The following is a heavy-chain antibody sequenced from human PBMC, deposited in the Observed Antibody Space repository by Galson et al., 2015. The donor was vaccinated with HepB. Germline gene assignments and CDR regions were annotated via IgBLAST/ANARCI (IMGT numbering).Heavy chain of an antibody. V-gene: IGHV3-30*02. J-gene: IGHJ3*02. CDR1: GFTFSSYG. Sequence: SLRLSCAASGFTFSSYGMHWVRQAPGKGLEWVAFIRYDGSNKYYADSVKGRFIISRDNSKNTLYLQMNSLRADDTAVYYCAKDIWFGELSIAFDIWGQGTMVTVSS. CDR3: AKDIWFGELSIAFDI. D-gene: IGHD3-10*01. CDR2: IRYDGSNK.